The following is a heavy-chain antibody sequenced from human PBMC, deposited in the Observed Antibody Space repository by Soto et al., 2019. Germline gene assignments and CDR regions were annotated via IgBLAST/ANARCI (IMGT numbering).Heavy chain of an antibody. CDR3: AKGDRRWVSWFDT. V-gene: IGHV1-2*02. Sequence: ASVKVSCKASGYTFTAQYLHWVRKAPGEGLEWMGWINPNTGSTRYAQKFQGRVTITRDTSMSTAYLEVRSLRPDDTAVYYCAKGDRRWVSWFDTWGQGTLVTVSS. CDR2: INPNTGST. J-gene: IGHJ5*02. D-gene: IGHD3-16*01. CDR1: GYTFTAQY.